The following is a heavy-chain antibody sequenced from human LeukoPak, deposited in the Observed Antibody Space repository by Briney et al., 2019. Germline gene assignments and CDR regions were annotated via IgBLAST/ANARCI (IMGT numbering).Heavy chain of an antibody. Sequence: SQTLSLTCVISGDSVSSNSAAWNWIRQSPSRGLEWLGRTYYRSNWYNDYAVSVKSRITINPDKSKNQFSLQVNSVTPEDTAVYYCAREGGYYYGSLQHWGQGTLVIVSS. CDR3: AREGGYYYGSLQH. V-gene: IGHV6-1*01. J-gene: IGHJ1*01. D-gene: IGHD3-10*01. CDR2: TYYRSNWYN. CDR1: GDSVSSNSAA.